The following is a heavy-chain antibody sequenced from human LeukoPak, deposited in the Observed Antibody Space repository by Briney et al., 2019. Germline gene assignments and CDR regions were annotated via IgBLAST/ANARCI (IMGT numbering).Heavy chain of an antibody. J-gene: IGHJ4*02. CDR3: ARDVGFDY. CDR1: GVTFSSYG. D-gene: IGHD2-15*01. CDR2: ISYDGSNK. V-gene: IGHV3-30*03. Sequence: PGGSLRLSCAASGVTFSSYGMHWVRQAPGKGLEWVAVISYDGSNKYYVDSVKGRFTISRDNSKNTLYLQMNSLRAEDTAVYYCARDVGFDYWGQGTLVTVSS.